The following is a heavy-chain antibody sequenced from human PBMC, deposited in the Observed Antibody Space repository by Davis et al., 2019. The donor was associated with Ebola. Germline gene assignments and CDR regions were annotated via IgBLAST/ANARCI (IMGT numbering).Heavy chain of an antibody. CDR1: GYSFTSYW. CDR3: ARQQDILTGSPTVDY. J-gene: IGHJ4*02. V-gene: IGHV5-51*01. D-gene: IGHD3-9*01. CDR2: IYPGDSDT. Sequence: KVSCKGSGYSFTSYWIGWVRQMPGKGLEWMGIIYPGDSDTRYSPSFQGQVTISADKSISTAYLQWSSLKASDTAMYYCARQQDILTGSPTVDYWGQGTLVTVSS.